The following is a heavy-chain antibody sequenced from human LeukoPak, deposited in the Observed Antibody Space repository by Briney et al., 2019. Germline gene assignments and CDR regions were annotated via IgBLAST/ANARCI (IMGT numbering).Heavy chain of an antibody. D-gene: IGHD6-6*01. J-gene: IGHJ4*02. Sequence: GGSLRLSCAASGFTFSIYDLSWVRQAPGKGLECVSAIDRGVGSTYYADSVKGRFTISRDNSKNTLYLQMNSLRAEDTAVYYCAKNRLVQGALLDYWGQGTLVTVSS. CDR1: GFTFSIYD. CDR3: AKNRLVQGALLDY. V-gene: IGHV3-23*01. CDR2: IDRGVGST.